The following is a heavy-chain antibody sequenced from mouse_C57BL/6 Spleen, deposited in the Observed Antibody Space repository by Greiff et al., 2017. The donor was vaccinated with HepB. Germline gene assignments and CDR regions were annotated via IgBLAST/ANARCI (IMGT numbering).Heavy chain of an antibody. Sequence: QVQLQQPGAELVRPGSSVKLSCKASGYTFTSYWMHWVKQRPIQGLEWIGNIDPSDSETHYNQKFKDKATLTVDKSSSTAYMQLSSLTSEDSAVYDCARGFTTVVATPFAYWGQGTLVTVSA. V-gene: IGHV1-52*01. CDR3: ARGFTTVVATPFAY. CDR1: GYTFTSYW. CDR2: IDPSDSET. D-gene: IGHD1-1*01. J-gene: IGHJ3*01.